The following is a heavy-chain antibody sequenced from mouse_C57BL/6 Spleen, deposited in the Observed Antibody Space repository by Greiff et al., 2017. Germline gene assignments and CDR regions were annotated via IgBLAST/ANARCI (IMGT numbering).Heavy chain of an antibody. CDR1: GFNIKDDY. D-gene: IGHD2-1*01. CDR3: TTDGNYRAY. V-gene: IGHV14-4*01. CDR2: IDPENGDT. J-gene: IGHJ3*01. Sequence: EVQLQQSGAELVRPGASVKLSCTASGFNIKDDYMHWVKQRTEQGLEWIGWIDPENGDTEYASKFQGKATITADTSSNTAYLQLSSLTSEDTAVYYCTTDGNYRAYWGQGTLVTVSA.